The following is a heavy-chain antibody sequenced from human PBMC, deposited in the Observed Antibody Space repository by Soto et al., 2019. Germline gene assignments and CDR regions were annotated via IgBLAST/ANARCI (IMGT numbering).Heavy chain of an antibody. Sequence: GGSLRLSCAASGFTFSSYAMHWVRRAPGKGLEWVAVISYDGSNKYYADSVKGRFTISRDNSKNTLYLQMNSLRAEDTAVYYCARGGRRPSGYSIDYWGQGTLVTVSS. J-gene: IGHJ4*02. CDR3: ARGGRRPSGYSIDY. D-gene: IGHD3-22*01. CDR2: ISYDGSNK. CDR1: GFTFSSYA. V-gene: IGHV3-30-3*01.